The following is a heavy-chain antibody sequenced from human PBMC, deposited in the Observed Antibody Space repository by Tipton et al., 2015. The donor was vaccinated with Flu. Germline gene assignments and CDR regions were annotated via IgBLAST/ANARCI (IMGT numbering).Heavy chain of an antibody. D-gene: IGHD1-26*01. Sequence: QVQLVQSGAEVKKPGASVKDSCKASGYTFTGYDINWVRQATGQGLEWMGWMNPNSGNTGYAPKFPGRVTMTRNTSISTAYMELSSLRSEGAAVYFCALDGGSYTGGQGTMVAVSS. J-gene: IGHJ3*01. V-gene: IGHV1-8*01. CDR1: GYTFTGYD. CDR2: MNPNSGNT. CDR3: ALDGGSYT.